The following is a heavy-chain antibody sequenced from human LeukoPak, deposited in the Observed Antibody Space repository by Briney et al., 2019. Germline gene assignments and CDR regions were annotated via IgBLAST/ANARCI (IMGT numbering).Heavy chain of an antibody. CDR3: ARDQNYYDSSGWAVDAFDI. V-gene: IGHV3-30-3*01. D-gene: IGHD3-22*01. J-gene: IGHJ3*02. CDR1: GFTFSSYA. Sequence: GGSLRLSCAASGFTFSSYAMHWVRQAPGKGLEWVAVISYDGSNKYYADSVKGRFTISRDNSKNTLYLQMNSLRAEDTAAYYCARDQNYYDSSGWAVDAFDIWGQGTMVTVSS. CDR2: ISYDGSNK.